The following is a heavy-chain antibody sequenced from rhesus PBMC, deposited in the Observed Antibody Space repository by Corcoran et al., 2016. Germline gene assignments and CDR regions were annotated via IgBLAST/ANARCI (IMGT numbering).Heavy chain of an antibody. CDR2: ISGSGGST. Sequence: QLQLQESGPGLVKPSETLSLTCAVSGGSISSNYWSWIRQPPGKGLEWIGRISGSGGSTDYNPSLNSRVTISTDTSKNQFSLKRSSVTAADTAVYYCARGAGWNYGYWYFDLWGPGTPITISS. V-gene: IGHV4-173*01. D-gene: IGHD1-1*01. J-gene: IGHJ2*01. CDR3: ARGAGWNYGYWYFDL. CDR1: GGSISSNY.